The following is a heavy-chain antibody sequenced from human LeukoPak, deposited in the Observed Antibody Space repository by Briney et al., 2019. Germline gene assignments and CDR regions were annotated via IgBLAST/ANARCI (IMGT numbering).Heavy chain of an antibody. D-gene: IGHD2-21*02. CDR1: GFTFSSSW. CDR2: IKTDGSEK. CDR3: ATASRGGDSIY. J-gene: IGHJ4*01. V-gene: IGHV3-7*05. Sequence: GGSLRLSCAASGFTFSSSWMSWVRQAPGKGLEWLANIKTDGSEKYYVDSVKGRFTISRDNAKNSLYLQMNSLRAEDTALYYCATASRGGDSIYWGQGTLVTVSS.